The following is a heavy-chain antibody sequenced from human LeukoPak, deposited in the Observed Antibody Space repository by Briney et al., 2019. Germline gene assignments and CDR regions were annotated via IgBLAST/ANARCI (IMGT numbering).Heavy chain of an antibody. J-gene: IGHJ4*02. CDR2: ISYDGNDK. D-gene: IGHD3-22*01. CDR1: GFIFSAYS. Sequence: PGGPLSLSCAASGFIFSAYSMHWVRQARGKGLEWGTVISYDGNDKYCADSEKRRFTISDDNSKNTLYLQINMLAADAASFYYCARAGSAIYYDTIAYYPPFDYWGQGTLVTVSS. CDR3: ARAGSAIYYDTIAYYPPFDY. V-gene: IGHV3-30*04.